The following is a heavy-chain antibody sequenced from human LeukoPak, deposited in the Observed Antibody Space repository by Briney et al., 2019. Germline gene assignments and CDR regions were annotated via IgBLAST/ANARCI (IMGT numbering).Heavy chain of an antibody. Sequence: ASVKVSCKASGFFFTSYYMHWVRQAPGQGPEWVGIINPSDGSTSCAQEFQGRVTMTRDTSTSTVYMELSSLRSEDTAFYYCTRGPLTTVRYNWFDPWGQGTLVTVSS. D-gene: IGHD4-11*01. V-gene: IGHV1-46*03. CDR1: GFFFTSYY. CDR3: TRGPLTTVRYNWFDP. J-gene: IGHJ5*02. CDR2: INPSDGST.